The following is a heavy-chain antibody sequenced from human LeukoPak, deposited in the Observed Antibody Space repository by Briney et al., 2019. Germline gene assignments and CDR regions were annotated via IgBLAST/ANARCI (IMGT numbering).Heavy chain of an antibody. J-gene: IGHJ4*02. D-gene: IGHD2-8*01. CDR1: GYTFTGYY. V-gene: IGHV1-2*02. CDR2: INPNSGDT. CDR3: ASEGLLGYCTHGVCSLDY. Sequence: ASVKVSCKASGYTFTGYYIHWVRQAPGQGLQWMGWINPNSGDTNYAQRFQGRVTMTRDTSISTAYMELSRLRSDDTAVYYCASEGLLGYCTHGVCSLDYWGQGTLVTVSS.